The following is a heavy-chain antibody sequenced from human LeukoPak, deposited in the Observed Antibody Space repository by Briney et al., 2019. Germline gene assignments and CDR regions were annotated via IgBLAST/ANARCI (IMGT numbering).Heavy chain of an antibody. Sequence: KTSETLSLTCTVSGGSISSYYWSWIRQPPGKGLEWIGYIYYSGSTNYNPSLKSRVTISVDTSKNQFSLKLSSVTAADTAVYYCARGLSSGWVDYWGQGTMVTVSS. V-gene: IGHV4-59*08. CDR2: IYYSGST. J-gene: IGHJ4*02. CDR1: GGSISSYY. CDR3: ARGLSSGWVDY. D-gene: IGHD6-19*01.